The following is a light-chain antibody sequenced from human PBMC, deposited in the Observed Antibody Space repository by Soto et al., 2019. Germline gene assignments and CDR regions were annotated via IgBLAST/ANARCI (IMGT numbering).Light chain of an antibody. Sequence: QSALTQPASVSGSPGQSITISCTGTSSDVGGYNYVSWYQHHPGKAPKRMIHDVSNRPSGVSNRFSGSKSGNTASLTISGLQAEDEADYYCSSYIPNNSTYVFGTGTSSPS. CDR2: DVS. J-gene: IGLJ1*01. CDR3: SSYIPNNSTYV. V-gene: IGLV2-14*03. CDR1: SSDVGGYNY.